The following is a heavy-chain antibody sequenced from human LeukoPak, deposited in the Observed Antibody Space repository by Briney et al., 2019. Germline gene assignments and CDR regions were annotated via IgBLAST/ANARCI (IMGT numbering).Heavy chain of an antibody. Sequence: GGSLRLSCAASGFTFSSYSMNWVRQAPGKGLEWVSSISSSSSYIYYADSVKGRFTISRDNAKNSLYPQMNSLRAEDTAVYYCARKLDDYVWGSYRTHGGDYWGQGTLVTVSS. V-gene: IGHV3-21*01. CDR3: ARKLDDYVWGSYRTHGGDY. CDR2: ISSSSSYI. CDR1: GFTFSSYS. J-gene: IGHJ4*02. D-gene: IGHD3-16*02.